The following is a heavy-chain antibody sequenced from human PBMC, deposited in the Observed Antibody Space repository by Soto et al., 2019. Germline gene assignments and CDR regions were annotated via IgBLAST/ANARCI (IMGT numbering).Heavy chain of an antibody. CDR3: ASGQYYDFWSGYYSDYYYYMDV. CDR1: GFTFSSYW. Sequence: EVQLVESGGGLVQPGGSLRLSCAASGFTFSSYWMHWVRQAPGKGLVWVSRINSDGSSTSYADSVKGRFTISRDNAKNTLYLQMNSLRAEDTAVYYCASGQYYDFWSGYYSDYYYYMDVWGKGTTVTVSS. CDR2: INSDGSST. D-gene: IGHD3-3*01. V-gene: IGHV3-74*01. J-gene: IGHJ6*03.